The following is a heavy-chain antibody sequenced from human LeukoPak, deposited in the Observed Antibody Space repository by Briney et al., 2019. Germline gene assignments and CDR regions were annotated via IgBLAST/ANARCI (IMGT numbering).Heavy chain of an antibody. V-gene: IGHV3-15*01. CDR2: IKSKTDGGTT. CDR1: GFTFSNAW. J-gene: IGHJ3*02. CDR3: TTDHLKFYAFDI. Sequence: GSLRLSCAASGFTFSNAWMSWVRQAPGKGLEWVGRIKSKTDGGTTDYAAPVKGRFTISRDDSKNTLYLQMNSLKTEDTAVYYCTTDHLKFYAFDIWGQGTMVTVSS.